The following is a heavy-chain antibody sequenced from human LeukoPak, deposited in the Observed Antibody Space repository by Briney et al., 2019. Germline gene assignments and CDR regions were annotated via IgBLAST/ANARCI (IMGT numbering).Heavy chain of an antibody. CDR2: ISSSGRSI. D-gene: IGHD3-22*01. Sequence: GGSLRLSCAASGFNLSDFYMTWIRQAPGKGLEWVSSISSSGRSIYYADSVKGRFTISRDNAKNSLYLQMNSLRAEDTAVYYCAKYMYDSFDYWGQGTLVTVSS. CDR1: GFNLSDFY. J-gene: IGHJ4*02. V-gene: IGHV3-11*04. CDR3: AKYMYDSFDY.